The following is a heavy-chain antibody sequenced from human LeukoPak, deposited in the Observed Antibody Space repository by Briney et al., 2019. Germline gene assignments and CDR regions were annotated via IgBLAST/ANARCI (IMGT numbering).Heavy chain of an antibody. J-gene: IGHJ4*02. V-gene: IGHV3-30*04. Sequence: HPGRSLRLSCAASGFTFSNYAMHWVRQAPGKGLEWVAVISYEGSDKYYADSVKGRFTISRDNSQNALYLQMNSLRAEDTAIYYCAKDPGYSGYDYFDYWGQGTLVTVSS. CDR1: GFTFSNYA. CDR2: ISYEGSDK. D-gene: IGHD5-12*01. CDR3: AKDPGYSGYDYFDY.